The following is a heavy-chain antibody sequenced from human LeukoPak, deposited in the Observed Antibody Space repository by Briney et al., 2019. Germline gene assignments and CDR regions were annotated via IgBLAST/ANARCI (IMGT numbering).Heavy chain of an antibody. Sequence: PGGSLRLSCAASGFTFSSYAMSWVRQAPGKGLEWVSAISGSGGSTYYADSVKGRFTISRDNSENTLYLQMNSLRAEDTAVYYCAKSRPPIGATRNHFDYWGQGTLVTVSS. CDR2: ISGSGGST. J-gene: IGHJ4*02. V-gene: IGHV3-23*01. D-gene: IGHD1-26*01. CDR1: GFTFSSYA. CDR3: AKSRPPIGATRNHFDY.